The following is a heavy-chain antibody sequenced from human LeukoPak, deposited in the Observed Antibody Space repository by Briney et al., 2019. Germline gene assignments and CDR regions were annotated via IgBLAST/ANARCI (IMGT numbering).Heavy chain of an antibody. CDR1: GGSISSYF. D-gene: IGHD4-17*01. CDR3: ARGQGTVTTH. V-gene: IGHV4-59*01. CDR2: IYYSGST. J-gene: IGHJ4*02. Sequence: SETLSLTCTVSGGSISSYFWSWIRQPPGKGLEWIGYIYYSGSTNYNPSLKSRVTISVDTSKNQFSLKLSSVTAADTAVYYCARGQGTVTTHWGQGTLVTVSS.